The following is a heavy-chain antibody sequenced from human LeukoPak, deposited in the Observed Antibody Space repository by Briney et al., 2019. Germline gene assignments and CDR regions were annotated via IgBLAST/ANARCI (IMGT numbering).Heavy chain of an antibody. CDR1: GGSFSGYY. CDR3: ARVQMEDGYNSDY. D-gene: IGHD5-24*01. CDR2: INHSGST. Sequence: PSETLSLTCAVYGGSFSGYYWSWIRQPPGKGLEWIGEINHSGSTNYNPSLKSRVTISVDTSKNQFSLKLSSVTAADTAVYYCARVQMEDGYNSDYWGQGTLVTVSS. J-gene: IGHJ4*02. V-gene: IGHV4-34*01.